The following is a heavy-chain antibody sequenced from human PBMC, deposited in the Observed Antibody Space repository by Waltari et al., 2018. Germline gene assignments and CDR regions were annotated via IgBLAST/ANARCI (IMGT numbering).Heavy chain of an antibody. CDR1: GYTFRGYY. D-gene: IGHD2-2*01. Sequence: QVQLVQSGAEVKKPGASVKVSCKAFGYTFRGYYMYWVRQAPGQGREWMGRINPKTSDIDYSQKFQGRFTMTADTSINTVYMELRRLRSDDTAVYFCASPSFSSPTSAGYWGQGTLVTVSS. CDR3: ASPSFSSPTSAGY. J-gene: IGHJ4*02. V-gene: IGHV1-2*06. CDR2: INPKTSDI.